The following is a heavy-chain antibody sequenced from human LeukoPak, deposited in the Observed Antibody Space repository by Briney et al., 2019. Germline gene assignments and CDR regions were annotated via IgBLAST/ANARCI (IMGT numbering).Heavy chain of an antibody. D-gene: IGHD2-8*02. J-gene: IGHJ3*02. CDR2: IYYSGST. Sequence: PSETLSLTCTVSGGSISSYYWSWIRQPPGKGPEWIGYIYYSGSTNYNPSLKSRVTISVDTSKNQFSLKLSSVTAADTAVYYCARDLWSDKFRVSYLGAFDIWGQGTMVTVSS. CDR1: GGSISSYY. CDR3: ARDLWSDKFRVSYLGAFDI. V-gene: IGHV4-59*01.